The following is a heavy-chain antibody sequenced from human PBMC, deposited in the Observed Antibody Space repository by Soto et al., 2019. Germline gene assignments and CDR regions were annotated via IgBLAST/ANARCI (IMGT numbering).Heavy chain of an antibody. Sequence: GGSLILSCAASGFTFSSYWMSWVRQAPGKGLEWVANIKQDGSEKYYVDSVKGRFTISRDNAKNSLYLQMNSLRAEDTAVYYCAREQTHSSSWYSWFDPWGQGTMVTVYS. CDR1: GFTFSSYW. CDR3: AREQTHSSSWYSWFDP. J-gene: IGHJ5*02. CDR2: IKQDGSEK. V-gene: IGHV3-7*01. D-gene: IGHD6-13*01.